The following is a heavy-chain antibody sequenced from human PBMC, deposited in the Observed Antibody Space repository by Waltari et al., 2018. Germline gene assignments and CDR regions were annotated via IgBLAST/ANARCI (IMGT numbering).Heavy chain of an antibody. D-gene: IGHD6-19*01. J-gene: IGHJ1*01. V-gene: IGHV3-7*01. Sequence: EVQLVESGGGLVQPGGSLRLSCAASGFRLSNYWMSWGRQAPGKGLERVANIKQDGSEKYYVDSVKGRFSISRDNAKNTLYLQMNSLRAEDTAMYFCAKGTSGWNPSEYFQHWGQGALVTVSS. CDR2: IKQDGSEK. CDR3: AKGTSGWNPSEYFQH. CDR1: GFRLSNYW.